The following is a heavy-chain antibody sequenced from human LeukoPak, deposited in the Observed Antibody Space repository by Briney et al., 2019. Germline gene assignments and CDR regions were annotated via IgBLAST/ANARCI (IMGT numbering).Heavy chain of an antibody. J-gene: IGHJ4*02. CDR1: GYTFTGYY. CDR2: INPNSGGT. V-gene: IGHV1-2*02. CDR3: ARVVRRHSGCDFGY. D-gene: IGHD5-12*01. Sequence: ASVKVSCKASGYTFTGYYMYWVRQAPGQGLEWMGWINPNSGGTNYAQKFQGRVTMTRDTSISTAYMELSRLRSDDTAVYYCARVVRRHSGCDFGYWGQGTLVTVSS.